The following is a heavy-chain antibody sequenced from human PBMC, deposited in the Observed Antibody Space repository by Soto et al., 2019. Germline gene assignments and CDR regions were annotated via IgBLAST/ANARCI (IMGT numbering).Heavy chain of an antibody. D-gene: IGHD3-16*02. CDR3: ARGRGSYGYYFDN. CDR1: GFTFNNYW. Sequence: GGSLRLSCAASGFTFNNYWMTWVRQVPAKGLEWVANIEQDGSEKYYVDSVKGRFTISRDNAKNSLFLQMSSLRAEDTAVYYCARGRGSYGYYFDNWGQGTLVTVSS. V-gene: IGHV3-7*01. J-gene: IGHJ4*02. CDR2: IEQDGSEK.